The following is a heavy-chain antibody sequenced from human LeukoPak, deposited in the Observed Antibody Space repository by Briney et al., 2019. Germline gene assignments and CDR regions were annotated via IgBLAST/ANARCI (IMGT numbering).Heavy chain of an antibody. Sequence: PGGSLRLSCAASGFTFSSYAMHWVRQAPGKGLEWVAFIRYDGSNKYYADSVKGRFTISRDNSKNTLYLQMNSLRAEDTAVYYCAKDGMVGYYFDYRGQGTLVTVSS. V-gene: IGHV3-30*02. D-gene: IGHD2-15*01. CDR2: IRYDGSNK. CDR3: AKDGMVGYYFDY. CDR1: GFTFSSYA. J-gene: IGHJ4*02.